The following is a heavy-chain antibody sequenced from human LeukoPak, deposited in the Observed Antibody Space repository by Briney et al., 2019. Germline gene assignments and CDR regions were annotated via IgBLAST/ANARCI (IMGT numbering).Heavy chain of an antibody. J-gene: IGHJ4*02. CDR1: GGTFSSYA. V-gene: IGHV1-69*13. Sequence: ASVKVSCKASGGTFSSYAISWVRQAPGQGLEWMGGIIPIFGTANYAQKFQGRVTITADESTSTAYMELSSLRSDDTAVYYCARTTVVATYYFDYWGQGTLVTVSS. D-gene: IGHD4-23*01. CDR3: ARTTVVATYYFDY. CDR2: IIPIFGTA.